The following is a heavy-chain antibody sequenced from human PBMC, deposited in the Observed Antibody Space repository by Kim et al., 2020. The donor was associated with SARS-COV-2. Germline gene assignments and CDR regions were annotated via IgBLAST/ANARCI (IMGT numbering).Heavy chain of an antibody. CDR3: TRGTITMVRGTLSPKTFYYGMDV. V-gene: IGHV3-13*01. Sequence: GGSLRLSCAASGFIFSRYDMHWVRQVTGKGLEWVSVVGVADDTYYSDSVKGQFTISRENAKNSFFLQMNSLRTEDTAVYFCTRGTITMVRGTLSPKTFYYGMDVWGQGTTVTVSS. D-gene: IGHD3-10*01. CDR2: VGVADDT. CDR1: GFIFSRYD. J-gene: IGHJ6*02.